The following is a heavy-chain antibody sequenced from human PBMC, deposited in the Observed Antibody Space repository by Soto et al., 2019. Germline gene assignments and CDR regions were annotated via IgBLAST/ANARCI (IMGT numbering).Heavy chain of an antibody. J-gene: IGHJ6*02. Sequence: SETLSLTCTVSGGSINNYYWSWIRQPPGKGLEWIGYIYYSGSTNYNPSLKSRVTISVDTSKNQFSLKLSSVTAADTAVYYCARGLETGWFGELFYYYYGMDVWGQGTTVTVSS. V-gene: IGHV4-59*01. CDR1: GGSINNYY. CDR3: ARGLETGWFGELFYYYYGMDV. D-gene: IGHD3-10*01. CDR2: IYYSGST.